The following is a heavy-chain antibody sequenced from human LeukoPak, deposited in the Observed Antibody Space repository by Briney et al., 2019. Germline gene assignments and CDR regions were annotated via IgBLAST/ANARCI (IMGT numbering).Heavy chain of an antibody. D-gene: IGHD3-3*01. CDR3: ARDITGRYDFWSGYYVHNWFDP. CDR1: GYTFTSYG. CDR2: ISAYNGNT. J-gene: IGHJ5*02. V-gene: IGHV1-18*01. Sequence: ASVKVSCKASGYTFTSYGISWVRQAPGQGLEWMGWISAYNGNTNYAQKLQGRVTMTTDTSTSTAYMELRSLRSDDTAMYYCARDITGRYDFWSGYYVHNWFDPWGQGTLVTVSS.